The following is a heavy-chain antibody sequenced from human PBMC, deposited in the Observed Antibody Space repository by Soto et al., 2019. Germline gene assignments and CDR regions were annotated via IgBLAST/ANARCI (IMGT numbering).Heavy chain of an antibody. CDR2: INAGNGNT. V-gene: IGHV1-3*01. CDR3: ARECRIVGANFFDY. D-gene: IGHD1-26*01. Sequence: GASVKVSCKASGYTFTSYAMHWVRQAPGQRLEWMGWINAGNGNTKYSQKFQGRVTITRDTSASTAYMELSSLRSEDTAVYYCARECRIVGANFFDYWGQGTLGIVSS. CDR1: GYTFTSYA. J-gene: IGHJ4*02.